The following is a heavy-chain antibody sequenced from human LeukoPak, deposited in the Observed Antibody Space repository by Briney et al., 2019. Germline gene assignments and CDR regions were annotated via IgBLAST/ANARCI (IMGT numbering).Heavy chain of an antibody. D-gene: IGHD6-13*01. CDR1: GFTVSYNY. J-gene: IGHJ4*02. CDR2: IYSGGET. V-gene: IGHV3-53*01. CDR3: ARLIGASGKTY. Sequence: GGSLRLSCAASGFTVSYNYMTWVRQAPGKGLEWVSVIYSGGETYYADSVKGRFTTSRDNSKNTLYLQMNSLRAEDTAVYYCARLIGASGKTYWGQGTLVTVSS.